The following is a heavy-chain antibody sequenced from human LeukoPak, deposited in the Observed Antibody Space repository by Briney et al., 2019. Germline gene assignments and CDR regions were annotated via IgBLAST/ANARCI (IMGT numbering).Heavy chain of an antibody. V-gene: IGHV1-18*01. J-gene: IGHJ5*02. CDR1: GYTFNSYD. CDR2: ISAYNGNT. D-gene: IGHD2-15*01. Sequence: GSSVKVSCKASGYTFNSYDISWVRQAPGQGLEWMGSISAYNGNTNYAQKLQGRVTMTTDTSTSTAYMELRSLRSDDTAVYCCAREGWYSRWFDPWGQGTLVTVSS. CDR3: AREGWYSRWFDP.